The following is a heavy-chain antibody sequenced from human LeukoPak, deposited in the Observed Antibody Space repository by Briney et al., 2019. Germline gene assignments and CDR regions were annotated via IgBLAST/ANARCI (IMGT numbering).Heavy chain of an antibody. D-gene: IGHD2-8*01. CDR1: DASISSYY. CDR3: ARDTNLRDSFDI. CDR2: IYYSGYT. V-gene: IGHV4-59*01. Sequence: PSETLSLTCSVSDASISSYYWSWIRQSPETGLEWIGYIYYSGYTDYNPSLQSRVLISVDTSRSQFSLNLTSVTAADTAVYYCARDTNLRDSFDIWGQGTMVTVSS. J-gene: IGHJ3*02.